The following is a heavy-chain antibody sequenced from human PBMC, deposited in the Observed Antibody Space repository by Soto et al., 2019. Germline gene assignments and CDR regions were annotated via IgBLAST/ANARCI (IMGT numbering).Heavy chain of an antibody. CDR3: AHIVVAGLGYYFDY. V-gene: IGHV2-5*02. D-gene: IGHD6-19*01. CDR1: GFSLSSTRMA. J-gene: IGHJ4*02. Sequence: QITLKESGPTLVRRTKTLTLTCTFSGFSLSSTRMAVGWIRQPPGKALEWLALIYWDDDKRYSPFLKSRLTITKDTSKNQVVLTMSNMDPVDTARYYCAHIVVAGLGYYFDYWGQGTLVTVSS. CDR2: IYWDDDK.